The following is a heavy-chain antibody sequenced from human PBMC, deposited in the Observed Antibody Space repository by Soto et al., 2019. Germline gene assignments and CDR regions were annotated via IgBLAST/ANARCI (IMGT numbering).Heavy chain of an antibody. J-gene: IGHJ4*02. CDR1: GYTFTSYD. D-gene: IGHD3-22*01. V-gene: IGHV1-8*01. CDR2: MNPNSGNT. CDR3: ARFPYDSSANVDY. Sequence: ASVKVSCKASGYTFTSYDINWVRQATGQGLGWMGWMNPNSGNTGYAQKFQGRVTMTRNTSISTAYMELSSLRSEDTAVYYCARFPYDSSANVDYWGQGTLVTVSS.